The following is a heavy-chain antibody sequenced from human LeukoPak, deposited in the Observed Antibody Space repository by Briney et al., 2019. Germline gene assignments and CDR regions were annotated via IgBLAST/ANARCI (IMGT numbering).Heavy chain of an antibody. V-gene: IGHV3-23*01. CDR3: AKGRDGYNYDWFDP. Sequence: PGRSLRLSCAASGFTFDDYAMSWVRQAPGKGLEWVSAISGSGGSTYYADSVKGRFTISRDNSKNTLYLQMNSLRAEDTAVYYCAKGRDGYNYDWFDPWGQGTLVTVSS. CDR2: ISGSGGST. J-gene: IGHJ5*02. D-gene: IGHD5-24*01. CDR1: GFTFDDYA.